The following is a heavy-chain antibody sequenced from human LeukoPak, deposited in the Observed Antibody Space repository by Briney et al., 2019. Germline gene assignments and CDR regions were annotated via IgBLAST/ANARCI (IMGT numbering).Heavy chain of an antibody. V-gene: IGHV1-69*13. J-gene: IGHJ4*02. Sequence: SVKVSCKASGGTFSSYAISWVRQAPGQGLEWMGGIIPIFGTANYAQKFQGRVTITADESTSTAYMELSSLRSEDTAVYYCARGPYYDYVWGSYRYFDYWGQGTLVTVSS. D-gene: IGHD3-16*02. CDR1: GGTFSSYA. CDR3: ARGPYYDYVWGSYRYFDY. CDR2: IIPIFGTA.